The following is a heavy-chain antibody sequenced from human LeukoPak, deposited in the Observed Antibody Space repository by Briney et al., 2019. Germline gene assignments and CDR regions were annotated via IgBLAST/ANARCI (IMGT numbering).Heavy chain of an antibody. CDR1: GFTFSSYS. CDR3: AKGGYGAETSFKLEALDI. V-gene: IGHV3-21*01. CDR2: ISSSSSYI. J-gene: IGHJ3*02. D-gene: IGHD4/OR15-4a*01. Sequence: GGSLRLSCAASGFTFSSYSMNWVRQAPGKGLEWVSSISSSSSYIYYADSVKGRFTISRDNAKKTLYLQMNSLRGEDTAVYYCAKGGYGAETSFKLEALDIWGQGTMVTVSS.